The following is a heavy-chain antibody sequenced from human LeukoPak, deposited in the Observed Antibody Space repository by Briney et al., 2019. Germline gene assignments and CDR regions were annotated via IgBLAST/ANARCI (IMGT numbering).Heavy chain of an antibody. Sequence: SETLSLTCTVSGGSITGSHYWGWIRQPPGQGLEWIGSIYFTGKTYYSPSLNSRVTISVDMSRNHFPLTLSSVTAADTAVYYCARHPVVMTARGMIDDWGQGTLVVVSS. V-gene: IGHV4-39*01. CDR3: ARHPVVMTARGMIDD. D-gene: IGHD2-21*02. J-gene: IGHJ4*02. CDR1: GGSITGSHY. CDR2: IYFTGKT.